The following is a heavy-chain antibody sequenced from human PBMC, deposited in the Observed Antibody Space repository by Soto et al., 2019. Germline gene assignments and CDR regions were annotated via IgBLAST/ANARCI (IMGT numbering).Heavy chain of an antibody. CDR1: GFTFSNYW. CDR3: VTDIFPGSRGWYY. Sequence: PGGSLRLSCAVSGFTFSNYWMNWVRQAPGKGLEWVASIKKDGSEMYYVDTVKGRFTISRDNAKKSLYLQMNSLRAEDTAVYYCVTDIFPGSRGWYYWGQGTPVTVSS. J-gene: IGHJ4*02. V-gene: IGHV3-7*05. CDR2: IKKDGSEM. D-gene: IGHD6-19*01.